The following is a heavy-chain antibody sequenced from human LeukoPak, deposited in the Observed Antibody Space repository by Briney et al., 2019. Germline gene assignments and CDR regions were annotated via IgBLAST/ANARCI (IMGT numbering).Heavy chain of an antibody. CDR3: ASMGIYDSSGYSDY. J-gene: IGHJ4*02. CDR2: IIPIFGTA. D-gene: IGHD3-22*01. Sequence: ASVKVSCKASGGTFSSYAVSWVRQAPGQGLEWMGGIIPIFGTANYAQKFQGRVTITTDESTSTAYMELSSLRSEDTAVYYCASMGIYDSSGYSDYWGQGTLGTVSS. V-gene: IGHV1-69*05. CDR1: GGTFSSYA.